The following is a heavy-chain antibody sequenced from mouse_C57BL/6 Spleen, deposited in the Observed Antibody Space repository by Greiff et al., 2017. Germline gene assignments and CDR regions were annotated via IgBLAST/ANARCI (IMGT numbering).Heavy chain of an antibody. J-gene: IGHJ3*01. V-gene: IGHV1-72*01. Sequence: VQLQQPGAELVKPGASVKLSCKASGYTFTSYWMHWVKQRPGRGLEWIGRIDPNSGGTKYNEKFKSKATLTVDKPSSTAYMQLSSLTSEDSAVYYCATRYDYDGFAYWGQGTLVTVSA. CDR2: IDPNSGGT. CDR3: ATRYDYDGFAY. CDR1: GYTFTSYW. D-gene: IGHD2-4*01.